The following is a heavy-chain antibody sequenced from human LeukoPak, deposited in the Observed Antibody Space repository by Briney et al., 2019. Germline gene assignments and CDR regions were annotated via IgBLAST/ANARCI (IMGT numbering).Heavy chain of an antibody. V-gene: IGHV3-23*01. J-gene: IGHJ4*02. CDR3: AKNPGNVVPATFDF. CDR1: GFTFSTYG. D-gene: IGHD2-15*01. CDR2: ITGSGGST. Sequence: GGSLRLSCAVSGFTFSTYGMSWVRQAPGKGLEWVSTITGSGGSTYYADSVKGRFTISRDNSKNTLYLQMNSLRAEDTAVYYCAKNPGNVVPATFDFWGQGTLVTVSS.